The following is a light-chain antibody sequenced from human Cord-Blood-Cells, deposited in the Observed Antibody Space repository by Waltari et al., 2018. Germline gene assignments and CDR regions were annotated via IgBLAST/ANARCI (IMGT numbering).Light chain of an antibody. Sequence: QSALTQPASVSGSPGQSITISCTGTSSDVGGYNYVSWYQQHPGKAPKLMIYDVSNRPSGGSNRFSSSKSGNTASLTISGLQAEDEADYYCSSYTSSSTLYVFGTGTKVTVL. J-gene: IGLJ1*01. CDR2: DVS. CDR1: SSDVGGYNY. CDR3: SSYTSSSTLYV. V-gene: IGLV2-14*03.